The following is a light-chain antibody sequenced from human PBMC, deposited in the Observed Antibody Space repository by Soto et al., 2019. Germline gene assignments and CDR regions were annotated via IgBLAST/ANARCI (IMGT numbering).Light chain of an antibody. Sequence: DIQMTQSPSSLSASVGDRVTITCQASQDISNYLNWYQQKPGKAPKLLIYDASKLETGVPSRFSGSGSGTDFTFTISSLQPKDIAKYYCEEYDNLPLTCGGGTKVEIK. J-gene: IGKJ4*01. CDR3: EEYDNLPLT. CDR1: QDISNY. CDR2: DAS. V-gene: IGKV1-33*01.